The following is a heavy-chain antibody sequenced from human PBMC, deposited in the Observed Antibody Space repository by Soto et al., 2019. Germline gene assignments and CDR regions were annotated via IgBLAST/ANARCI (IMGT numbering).Heavy chain of an antibody. CDR1: GGTFSSYA. CDR3: ARDREDAWARTKGENWYFDL. D-gene: IGHD2-8*01. V-gene: IGHV1-69*13. J-gene: IGHJ2*01. Sequence: ASVKVSCKASGGTFSSYAISWVRQAPGQGLEWMGGIIPIFGTANYAQKFQGRVTITADESTSTAYMELSSLRSEDTAVYYCARDREDAWARTKGENWYFDLWGRGTLVTVSS. CDR2: IIPIFGTA.